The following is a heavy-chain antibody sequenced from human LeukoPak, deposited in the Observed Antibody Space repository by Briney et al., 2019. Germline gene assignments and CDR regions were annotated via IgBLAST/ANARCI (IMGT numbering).Heavy chain of an antibody. V-gene: IGHV3-48*01. CDR1: GFTFSIYA. D-gene: IGHD2-2*01. CDR3: ASRDCSSTSCYFS. Sequence: GGSLRLSCAASGFTFSIYAMSWVRQAPGKGLEWVSYISSSSSTIYYADSVKGRFTISRDNAKNSLYLQMNSLRAEDTAVYYCASRDCSSTSCYFSWGQGTLVTVSS. CDR2: ISSSSSTI. J-gene: IGHJ5*02.